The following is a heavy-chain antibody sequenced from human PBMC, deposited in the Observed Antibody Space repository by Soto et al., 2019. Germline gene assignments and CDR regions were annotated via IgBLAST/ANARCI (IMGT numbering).Heavy chain of an antibody. D-gene: IGHD3-10*01. CDR3: ARDRIAGSGSCDN. J-gene: IGHJ4*02. CDR1: GFTFNNDW. V-gene: IGHV3-74*01. CDR2: IKPDGSSP. Sequence: EVLLVESWGGLVHPGGALILYCVASGFTFNNDWMHWVSQVPGKGLVWVSRIKPDGSSPNYADSVEGRFTISSDNAKNTLYLQMNSLRAEDTAVYYCARDRIAGSGSCDNWGQGTLVTVSS.